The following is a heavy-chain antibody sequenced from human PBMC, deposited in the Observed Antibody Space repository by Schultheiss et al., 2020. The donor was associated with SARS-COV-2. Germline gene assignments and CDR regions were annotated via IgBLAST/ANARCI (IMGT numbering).Heavy chain of an antibody. D-gene: IGHD3-10*01. V-gene: IGHV5-51*01. CDR2: IYPGDSDT. CDR1: GYSFTSYW. CDR3: ATLEYYGSGSPPGAFDI. J-gene: IGHJ3*02. Sequence: GGSLRLSCKGSGYSFTSYWIGWVRQMPGKGLEWMGIIYPGDSDTRYSPSFQGQVTISADKSISTAYLQWSSLKASDTAMYYCATLEYYGSGSPPGAFDILGQGRMVTVSS.